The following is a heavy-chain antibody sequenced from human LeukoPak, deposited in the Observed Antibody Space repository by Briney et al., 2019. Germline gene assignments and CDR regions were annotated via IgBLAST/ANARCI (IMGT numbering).Heavy chain of an antibody. V-gene: IGHV3-66*01. CDR1: GFTVRSTY. J-gene: IGHJ5*02. D-gene: IGHD5-24*01. CDR2: IYSGGST. CDR3: ARGRDWLQAFDP. Sequence: GGSLRLSCAASGFTVRSTYMSWVRQAPGKGLEWVSVIYSGGSTYYADSVRGRFTISRDNSKNTLYLQMNSLRAEDTAVYYCARGRDWLQAFDPWGQGTLVTVSS.